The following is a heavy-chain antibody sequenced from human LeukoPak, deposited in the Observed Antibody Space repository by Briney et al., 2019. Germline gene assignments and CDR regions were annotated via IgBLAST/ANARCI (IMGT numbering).Heavy chain of an antibody. D-gene: IGHD3-22*01. J-gene: IGHJ4*02. Sequence: PGGSLRLSCAASGFTFSSYAMSWVRQAPGKGLEWVSAISGSGGNTYYADSVKGRFTISRDNSKNTLYLQMNSLRAEDTAVYYCAKDSSYYYDSSGYYYFDYWGQGTLVTVSS. CDR1: GFTFSSYA. CDR2: ISGSGGNT. V-gene: IGHV3-23*01. CDR3: AKDSSYYYDSSGYYYFDY.